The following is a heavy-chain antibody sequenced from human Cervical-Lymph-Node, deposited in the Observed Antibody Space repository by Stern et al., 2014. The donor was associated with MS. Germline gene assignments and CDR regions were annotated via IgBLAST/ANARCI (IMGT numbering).Heavy chain of an antibody. D-gene: IGHD2-8*02. CDR2: IWYDGSNK. CDR1: GFTFSSYG. Sequence: VHLVESGGGVVQPGRSLRLSCAASGFTFSSYGMHWVRQAPGKGLEWVAVIWYDGSNKYYADSVKGRFTISRDNSKNTLYLQVNGLRAEDTAVYYCARDWGGAGAVVYYFDYWGQGTLVTVSS. CDR3: ARDWGGAGAVVYYFDY. V-gene: IGHV3-33*01. J-gene: IGHJ4*02.